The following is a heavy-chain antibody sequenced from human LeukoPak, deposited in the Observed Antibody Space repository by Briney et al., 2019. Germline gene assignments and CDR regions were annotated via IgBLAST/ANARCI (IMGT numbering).Heavy chain of an antibody. Sequence: ASVKVSCRASGGTFSGDTISWVRQAPGQGLEWMGRIIPIFGTTNYAQKFQGRVTITTDESTSTAYMELSSLRSEDTAVYYCASGSYLAFDIWGQGTMVTVSS. D-gene: IGHD1-26*01. V-gene: IGHV1-69*05. CDR1: GGTFSGDT. J-gene: IGHJ3*02. CDR3: ASGSYLAFDI. CDR2: IIPIFGTT.